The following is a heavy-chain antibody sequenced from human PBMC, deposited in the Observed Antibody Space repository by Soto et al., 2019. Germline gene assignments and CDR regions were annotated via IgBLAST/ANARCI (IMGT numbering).Heavy chain of an antibody. J-gene: IGHJ4*02. Sequence: QVQLQQWGAGLLKPSETLSLACGGSDGACSGYSWGWVRQSPGKGLEWIGEINYRGGTTYNPSLRSRLTISGDTSKGQFSLRLTSVTAADTALYFCARSYYKILTGYYTWGQGALVTVSS. CDR2: INYRGGT. CDR1: DGACSGYS. V-gene: IGHV4-34*02. CDR3: ARSYYKILTGYYT. D-gene: IGHD3-9*01.